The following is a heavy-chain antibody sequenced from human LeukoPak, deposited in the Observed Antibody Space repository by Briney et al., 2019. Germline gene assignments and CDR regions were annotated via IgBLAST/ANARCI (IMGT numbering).Heavy chain of an antibody. Sequence: GGSLRLSCAASGFTFSSYWMSWVRQAPGKGLEGFSAISGSGGSTYYADSVKGRFTISRDNSKNTLYLQMNSLRAEDTAVYYCAKATWAVVTNDYYFDYWGQGTLVTVSS. D-gene: IGHD4-23*01. CDR2: ISGSGGST. CDR1: GFTFSSYW. CDR3: AKATWAVVTNDYYFDY. V-gene: IGHV3-23*01. J-gene: IGHJ4*02.